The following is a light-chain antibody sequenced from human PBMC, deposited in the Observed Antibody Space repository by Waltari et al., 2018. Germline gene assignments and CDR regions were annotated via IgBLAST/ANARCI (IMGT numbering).Light chain of an antibody. Sequence: DIVMTQSTDSLAVSLVERATINCKSSQNVLFTSNDKNYLAWYQQKPGQPPKLLIYWASTRKSGVPDRFSGSGSGTDFTLTISSLQAEDVAVYYCQQYYNPPLTFGGGTKVEIK. CDR2: WAS. CDR1: QNVLFTSNDKNY. V-gene: IGKV4-1*01. J-gene: IGKJ4*01. CDR3: QQYYNPPLT.